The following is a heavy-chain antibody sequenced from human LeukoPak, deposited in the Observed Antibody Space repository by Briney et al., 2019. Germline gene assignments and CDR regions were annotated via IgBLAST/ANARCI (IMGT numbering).Heavy chain of an antibody. D-gene: IGHD3-22*01. Sequence: EPGGSLRLSCAASEFTFSSYGMHWVRQAPGKGLEWVAVISYDGIRKYYADSVKGRFTISRDNSKNTLYMQMNSLRGEDTAVYYCAKEGYYYDSSGYSTSPLGYWGQGTLVTVSS. V-gene: IGHV3-30*18. J-gene: IGHJ4*02. CDR2: ISYDGIRK. CDR1: EFTFSSYG. CDR3: AKEGYYYDSSGYSTSPLGY.